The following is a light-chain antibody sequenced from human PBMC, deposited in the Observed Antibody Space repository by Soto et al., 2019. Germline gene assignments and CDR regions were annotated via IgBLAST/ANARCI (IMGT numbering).Light chain of an antibody. V-gene: IGKV3-15*01. CDR2: GAS. J-gene: IGKJ1*01. Sequence: EIVMTQSPATLSVSPGERATLSCRASQSVSSNLAWYQQKPGQAPRLLIYGASTRAAGIPTRFSGSGSGTDFTLTISSLQSEDFAVYYCQQYNNWPGTFGQGNKVEIK. CDR1: QSVSSN. CDR3: QQYNNWPGT.